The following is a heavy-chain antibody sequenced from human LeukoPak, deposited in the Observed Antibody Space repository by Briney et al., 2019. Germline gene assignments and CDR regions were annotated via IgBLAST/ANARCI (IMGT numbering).Heavy chain of an antibody. CDR3: ARGGRYYDSSGYLALVRPGPNFDY. Sequence: SETLSLTCAVYGGSFSGYYWSWIRQPPGKGLEWIGEINHSGSTNYNPSLKGRVTISVDTSKNQFSLKLSSVTAADTAVYYCARGGRYYDSSGYLALVRPGPNFDYWGQGTLVTVSS. J-gene: IGHJ4*02. CDR1: GGSFSGYY. V-gene: IGHV4-34*01. D-gene: IGHD3-22*01. CDR2: INHSGST.